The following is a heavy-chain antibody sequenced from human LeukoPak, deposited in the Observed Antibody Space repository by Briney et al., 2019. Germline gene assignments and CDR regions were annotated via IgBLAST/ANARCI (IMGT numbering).Heavy chain of an antibody. CDR3: ARDYYDSSGYDWWLSSYAFDI. Sequence: ASVKVSCKASGYTFTSYAMHWVRQAPGQGLDWMGWINAGNGNTQYSQELQGRVTITRDTSASTAYMELSRLRSEDMAVYCCARDYYDSSGYDWWLSSYAFDIWGQGTRVTVSS. CDR2: INAGNGNT. V-gene: IGHV1-3*03. CDR1: GYTFTSYA. J-gene: IGHJ3*02. D-gene: IGHD3-22*01.